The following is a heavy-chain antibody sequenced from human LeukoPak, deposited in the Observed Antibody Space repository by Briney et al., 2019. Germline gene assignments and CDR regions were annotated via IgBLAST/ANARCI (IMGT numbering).Heavy chain of an antibody. V-gene: IGHV3-23*01. D-gene: IGHD5-18*01. CDR2: ISGSGGST. CDR3: ARVGGYSYGPGAFDI. Sequence: GGSLRLSCAASGFTFSSYAMSWVRQAPGKGLEWVSAISGSGGSTYYADSVKGRFTISRDNSKNTLYLQMNSLRAEDTAVYYCARVGGYSYGPGAFDIWGQGTMVTVSS. CDR1: GFTFSSYA. J-gene: IGHJ3*02.